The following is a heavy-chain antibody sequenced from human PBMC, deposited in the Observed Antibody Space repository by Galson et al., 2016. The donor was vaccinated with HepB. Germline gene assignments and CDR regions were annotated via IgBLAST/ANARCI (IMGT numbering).Heavy chain of an antibody. J-gene: IGHJ2*01. D-gene: IGHD3-16*02. CDR3: ATEVGSSIWWTYRSRNDWYLDL. Sequence: SLRLSCAASGFTFSSYAMSWVRQAPGKGLEWVSAISGSGGSAYHAASVKGRFAISRDNSKNTLYLQMNSLRAEDTAIFYCATEVGSSIWWTYRSRNDWYLDLWGRGTLVTVSS. V-gene: IGHV3-23*01. CDR2: ISGSGGSA. CDR1: GFTFSSYA.